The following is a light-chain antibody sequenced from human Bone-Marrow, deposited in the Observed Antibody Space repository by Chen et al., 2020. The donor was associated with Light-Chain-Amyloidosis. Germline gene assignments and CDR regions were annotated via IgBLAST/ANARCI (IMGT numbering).Light chain of an antibody. V-gene: IGLV6-57*01. J-gene: IGLJ3*02. Sequence: NFMLTQPHSVSESPGKTVSISCTRSRGSIATNYVQRYQQRPGSSPTTVIYEDDQRPSGVPDRFASLGDRSTTSASLSNSRLKSEVGAEFYSVTVEDGRQGVFGGRTKLTFL. CDR3: VTVEDGRQGV. CDR1: RGSIATNY. CDR2: EDD.